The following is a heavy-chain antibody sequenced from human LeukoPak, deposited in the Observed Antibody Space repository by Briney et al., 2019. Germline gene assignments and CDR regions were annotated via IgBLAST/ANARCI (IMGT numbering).Heavy chain of an antibody. Sequence: PGGSLRLSCAASGFTFGSYSMNWVRQAPGKGLEWVSSIISSSSYIYYADSVKGRFTISRDNAKNSLYLQMNSLRAEDTAVYYCARDLGYCSGGRCYYYGLDVWGQGTTVTVSS. J-gene: IGHJ6*02. D-gene: IGHD2-15*01. CDR2: IISSSSYI. CDR3: ARDLGYCSGGRCYYYGLDV. CDR1: GFTFGSYS. V-gene: IGHV3-21*01.